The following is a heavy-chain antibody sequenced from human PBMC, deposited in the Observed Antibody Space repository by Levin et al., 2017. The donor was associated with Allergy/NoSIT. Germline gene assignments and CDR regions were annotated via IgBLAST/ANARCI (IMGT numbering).Heavy chain of an antibody. D-gene: IGHD3-10*01. J-gene: IGHJ4*02. V-gene: IGHV4-39*01. CDR2: ICYSGST. CDR3: ARHSKIYYNPLDY. Sequence: SETLSLTCTVSGGSINSTNYCWGWNRQPPRKGLEWIATICYSGSTYYNPSLKSRVTISVDTSKNQFSLKLSSVTAADTAMYYCARHSKIYYNPLDYWGQGTLVTVSS. CDR1: GGSINSTNYC.